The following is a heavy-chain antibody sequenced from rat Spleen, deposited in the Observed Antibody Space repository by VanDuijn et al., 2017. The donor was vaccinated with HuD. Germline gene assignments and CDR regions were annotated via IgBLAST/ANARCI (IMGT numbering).Heavy chain of an antibody. CDR2: IWTGGST. V-gene: IGHV2S63*01. CDR3: TRDGVTPYNWFAY. J-gene: IGHJ3*01. CDR1: GFSLITNG. D-gene: IGHD1-1*01. Sequence: VQLKESGPGLVQPSQTLSLTCTVSGFSLITNGVSWVRQPPGKGLEWMGVIWTGGSTAYNSLLRSRLSISRDTSKNQVFLKMNSLQTDDTGTYYCTRDGVTPYNWFAYWGQGTLVTVSS.